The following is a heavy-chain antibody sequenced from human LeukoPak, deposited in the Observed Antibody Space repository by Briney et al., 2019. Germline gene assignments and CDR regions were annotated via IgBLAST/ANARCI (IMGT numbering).Heavy chain of an antibody. D-gene: IGHD1-26*01. CDR2: INPDGTIT. J-gene: IGHJ4*02. V-gene: IGHV3-74*01. Sequence: GGSLRLSCVASGFTFSNSWMHWVRQAPRKGLVWVSRINPDGTITNYADSVKGRFTISRDNAKSTLYLQMNSLRAEDTAVYYCVRALVGSTDCWGQGTLVTVSS. CDR3: VRALVGSTDC. CDR1: GFTFSNSW.